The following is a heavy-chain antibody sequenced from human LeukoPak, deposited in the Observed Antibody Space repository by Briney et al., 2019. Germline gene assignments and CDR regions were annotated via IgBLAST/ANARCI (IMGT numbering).Heavy chain of an antibody. CDR3: ARVEATKGRHYYYYSMDV. D-gene: IGHD2-15*01. Sequence: GGSLRLSCSASGSTFSSYNMNWVRQAPGKGLEWVSSINSGSTYTYYGDSVKGRFTISRDNGNKSLYLQMNSLRAEDTAVYFCARVEATKGRHYYYYSMDVWGKGTTVTVSS. CDR2: INSGSTYT. CDR1: GSTFSSYN. V-gene: IGHV3-21*01. J-gene: IGHJ6*03.